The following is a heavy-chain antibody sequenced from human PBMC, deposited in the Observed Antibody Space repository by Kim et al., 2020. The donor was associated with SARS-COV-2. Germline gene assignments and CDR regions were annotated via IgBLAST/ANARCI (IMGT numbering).Heavy chain of an antibody. CDR2: IYYSGST. CDR3: ARDKGGYDLFDY. V-gene: IGHV4-30-4*01. Sequence: SETLSLTCTVSGGSISSGDYYWSWIRQPPGKGLEWIGYIYYSGSTYYNPSLKSRLTISVDTSKNQFSLRLSSVTAADTAVYYCARDKGGYDLFDYWGQGTLVTVSS. CDR1: GGSISSGDYY. D-gene: IGHD5-12*01. J-gene: IGHJ4*02.